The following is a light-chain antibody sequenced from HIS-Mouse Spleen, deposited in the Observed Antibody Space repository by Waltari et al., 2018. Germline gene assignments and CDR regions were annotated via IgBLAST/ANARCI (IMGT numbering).Light chain of an antibody. Sequence: QSALTQPRSVSGSPGQSVTISCTGTSSDVGGYNYVSWYQQHPGKAPKLMVYDVSKRRSGVPDRFSGSKSGNTASLTISGLQAEDEADYSCCSYAGSWVFGGGTKLTVL. J-gene: IGLJ3*02. V-gene: IGLV2-11*01. CDR1: SSDVGGYNY. CDR3: CSYAGSWV. CDR2: DVS.